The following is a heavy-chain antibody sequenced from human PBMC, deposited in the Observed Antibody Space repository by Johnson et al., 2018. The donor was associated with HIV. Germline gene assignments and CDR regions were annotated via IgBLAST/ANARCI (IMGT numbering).Heavy chain of an antibody. CDR3: ARASDAFDI. V-gene: IGHV3-7*04. CDR1: GFTYSRYW. J-gene: IGHJ3*02. CDR2: IKQDGSEK. Sequence: MQLVESGGGLVQPGGSLRLSCAASGFTYSRYWMSWVRQAPGKGLEWVANIKQDGSEKYYVDSVKGRFTISRDNSKNTLYLQMNSLRAEDTAVYYCARASDAFDIWGQGTMVTVSS.